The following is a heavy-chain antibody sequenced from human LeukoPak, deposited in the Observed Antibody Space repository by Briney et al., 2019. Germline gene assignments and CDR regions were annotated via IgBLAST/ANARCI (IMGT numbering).Heavy chain of an antibody. V-gene: IGHV3-23*01. CDR2: FTYSGASE. CDR3: ARVGCRDGVCSLRDALDI. Sequence: GGSQRLLCGVWRFPLNLKVLLGARGGWGEGLVGVSSFTYSGASEYYADSVRGPFTVSRDDAKNTLFLQINHLRVADTAVYYCARVGCRDGVCSLRDALDIWGQGTMVTVSS. CDR1: RFPLNLKV. J-gene: IGHJ3*02. D-gene: IGHD2-8*01.